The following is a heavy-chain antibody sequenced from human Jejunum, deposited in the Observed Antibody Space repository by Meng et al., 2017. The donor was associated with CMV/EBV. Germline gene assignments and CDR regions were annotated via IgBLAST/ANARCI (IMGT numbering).Heavy chain of an antibody. CDR1: GLTSNSYE. CDR2: TGTDGET. J-gene: IGHJ3*01. CDR3: VRGSLFSA. D-gene: IGHD3-10*02. Sequence: LRLSCAPSGLTSNSYEMHWVRQTTGRGLEWVSGTGTDGETYYADSVKGRFTVSRENAKNSFYLQMNSLTAGDTALYFCVRGSLFSAWGQGTMVTVSS. V-gene: IGHV3-13*01.